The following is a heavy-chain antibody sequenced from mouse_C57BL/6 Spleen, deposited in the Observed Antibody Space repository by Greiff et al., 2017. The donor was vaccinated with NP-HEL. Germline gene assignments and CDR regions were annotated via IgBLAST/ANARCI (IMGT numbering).Heavy chain of an antibody. J-gene: IGHJ4*01. CDR3: ARGRYDYDWGYAMDY. CDR2: IDPNSGGT. V-gene: IGHV1-72*01. Sequence: QVQLQQPGAELVKPGASVKLSCKASGYTFTSYWMHWVKQRPGRGLEWIGRIDPNSGGTKYNEKFKSKATLTVDKPSSTAYMQLSSRTSDDSAVYDCARGRYDYDWGYAMDYWGQGTSVTVSS. CDR1: GYTFTSYW. D-gene: IGHD2-4*01.